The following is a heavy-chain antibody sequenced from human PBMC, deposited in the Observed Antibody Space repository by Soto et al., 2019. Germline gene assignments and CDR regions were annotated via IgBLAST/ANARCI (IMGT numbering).Heavy chain of an antibody. D-gene: IGHD4-17*01. V-gene: IGHV3-21*01. J-gene: IGHJ6*02. CDR2: ISSSSSYI. Sequence: GGSLRLSCAASGFTFSSYSMNWVRQAPGKGLEWVSSISSSSSYIYYADSVKGRFTISRDNAKNSLYLQMNSLRAEDTAVYYCARDLGGNYGTTYYYYYGMDVWGQGTTVTVSS. CDR3: ARDLGGNYGTTYYYYYGMDV. CDR1: GFTFSSYS.